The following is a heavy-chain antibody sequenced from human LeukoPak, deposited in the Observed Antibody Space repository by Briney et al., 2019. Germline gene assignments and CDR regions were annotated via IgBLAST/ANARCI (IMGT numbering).Heavy chain of an antibody. Sequence: ASVKVSCKASGYSFTNYDINWVRQATGQGLERMGWMNPKSGDTGYSQKFQGRGFITRDTSINTAYMELSRLGSDDTAVYYCARDGRGSRSSWFDPCGQGTLVIVSS. CDR1: GYSFTNYD. J-gene: IGHJ5*02. V-gene: IGHV1-8*03. D-gene: IGHD3-10*01. CDR2: MNPKSGDT. CDR3: ARDGRGSRSSWFDP.